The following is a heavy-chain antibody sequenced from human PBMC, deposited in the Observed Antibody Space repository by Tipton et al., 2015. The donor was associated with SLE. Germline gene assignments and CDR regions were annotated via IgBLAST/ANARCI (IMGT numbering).Heavy chain of an antibody. CDR1: GGSISRASYY. J-gene: IGHJ6*02. CDR2: IYYSGST. Sequence: TLSLTCSVSGGSISRASYYWSWIRQPPGKGLEWIGYIYYSGSTNYNPSLKSRVTISVDTSKNQFSLKLSSVTAADTAVYYCARGYGPSSYGMDVWGQGTTVTVSS. CDR3: ARGYGPSSYGMDV. D-gene: IGHD1-14*01. V-gene: IGHV4-61*01.